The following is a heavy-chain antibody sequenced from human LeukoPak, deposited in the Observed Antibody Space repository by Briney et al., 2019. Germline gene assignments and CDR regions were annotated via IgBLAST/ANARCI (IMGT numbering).Heavy chain of an antibody. Sequence: WETLSLTCTVSGGSISSSSYYWGWIRQPPGKGLEWIGSIYYSGSTYYNPSLKSRVTISLDTSKNQFSLRLSSVTAADTAVYYCARHRLARGRLTAFGIWGQGTMVTVSS. CDR3: ARHRLARGRLTAFGI. CDR1: GGSISSSSYY. D-gene: IGHD3-10*01. V-gene: IGHV4-39*01. CDR2: IYYSGST. J-gene: IGHJ3*02.